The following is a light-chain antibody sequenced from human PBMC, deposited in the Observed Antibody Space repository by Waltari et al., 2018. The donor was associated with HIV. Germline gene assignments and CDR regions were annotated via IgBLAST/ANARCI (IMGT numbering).Light chain of an antibody. V-gene: IGKV3-15*01. Sequence: VMTQSPATLSASPGQRATLSCRASQSVSSYLAWYQQKPGQAPRLLIYGASTRAAGIPARFSGSGSGTEVTLTISSLQSEDFAVYYCQQYNKWPRGTFGGGTKVEVK. CDR2: GAS. CDR3: QQYNKWPRGT. J-gene: IGKJ4*01. CDR1: QSVSSY.